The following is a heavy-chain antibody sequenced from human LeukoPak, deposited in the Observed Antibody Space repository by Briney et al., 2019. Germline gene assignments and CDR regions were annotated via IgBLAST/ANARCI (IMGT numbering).Heavy chain of an antibody. Sequence: GGSLRLSCAASGFTFSSYWMSWVRQAPGKGLEWVANIKQDGSEKYYVDSVKGRFAISRDNAKNSLYLQMNSLRAEDTAVYYCASVGSSSSFFYYWGQGTLVTVSS. V-gene: IGHV3-7*01. J-gene: IGHJ4*02. CDR3: ASVGSSSSFFYY. D-gene: IGHD6-6*01. CDR1: GFTFSSYW. CDR2: IKQDGSEK.